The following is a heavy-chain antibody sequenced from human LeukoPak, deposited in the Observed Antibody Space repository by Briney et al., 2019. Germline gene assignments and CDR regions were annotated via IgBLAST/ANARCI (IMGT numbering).Heavy chain of an antibody. D-gene: IGHD6-13*01. CDR3: ARAPYSSSWYDWFDP. CDR2: INHSGST. CDR1: GGSFSGYY. V-gene: IGHV4-34*01. J-gene: IGHJ5*02. Sequence: SETLSLTCAVYGGSFSGYYWSWIRQPPGKGLEWIGEINHSGSTNYNPSLKSRVTISVDTSKNQFSLKLSSVTAADTAVYYCARAPYSSSWYDWFDPWGQGTPVTVSS.